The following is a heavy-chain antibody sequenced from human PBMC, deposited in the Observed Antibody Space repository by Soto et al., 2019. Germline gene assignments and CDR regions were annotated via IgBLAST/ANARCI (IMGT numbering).Heavy chain of an antibody. Sequence: SSETLSPTYTVPGGSIRSYYWSWIPQPPRKGLEGIGYIYYSGSTNYNPSLKSRVTISVDTSKNQFSLKLSSVTAADTAVYYCARDMGGDTAIDYYYYGMDVWGQGTTVTVSS. CDR1: GGSIRSYY. J-gene: IGHJ6*02. V-gene: IGHV4-59*01. CDR3: ARDMGGDTAIDYYYYGMDV. D-gene: IGHD5-18*01. CDR2: IYYSGST.